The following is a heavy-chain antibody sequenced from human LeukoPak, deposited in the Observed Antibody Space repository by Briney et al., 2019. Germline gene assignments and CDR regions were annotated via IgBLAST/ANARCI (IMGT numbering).Heavy chain of an antibody. Sequence: GGSLRLSCAASGFTFSDYYMSWIRQAPGKGLEWLSYITSSGSSIFYADSVKGRFTVSRDNGKNSLYLQMNSLRAEDTAVYYCARASTELWFGEFARGYYYYMDVWGKGTTVTISS. CDR2: ITSSGSSI. D-gene: IGHD3-10*01. CDR3: ARASTELWFGEFARGYYYYMDV. J-gene: IGHJ6*03. V-gene: IGHV3-11*01. CDR1: GFTFSDYY.